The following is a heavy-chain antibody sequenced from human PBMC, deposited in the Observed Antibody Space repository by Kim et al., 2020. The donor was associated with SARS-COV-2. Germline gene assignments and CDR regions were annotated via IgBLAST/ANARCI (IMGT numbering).Heavy chain of an antibody. CDR1: GFTFSSYA. V-gene: IGHV3-23*01. D-gene: IGHD2-15*01. J-gene: IGHJ4*02. Sequence: GGSLRLSCAASGFTFSSYAMSWVRQAPGKGLEWVSAISGSGGSTYYADSVKGRFTISRDNSKNTLYLQMNSLRAEDTAVYYCAKAPPSKYCSGGSCYSGGDYWGQGTLVTVSS. CDR2: ISGSGGST. CDR3: AKAPPSKYCSGGSCYSGGDY.